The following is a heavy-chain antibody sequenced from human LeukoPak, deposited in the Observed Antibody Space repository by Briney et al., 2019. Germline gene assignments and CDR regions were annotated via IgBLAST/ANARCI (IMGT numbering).Heavy chain of an antibody. J-gene: IGHJ4*02. Sequence: GASVKVSCKASGYTFTGYYMHWVRQAPGQGLEWMGWINPNSGGTNYAQKFQGRVTMTRDTTISTAHMERSRLRSDDTAVYYCARVKYSSGPFDYWGQGTLVTVSS. CDR2: INPNSGGT. CDR3: ARVKYSSGPFDY. D-gene: IGHD6-19*01. CDR1: GYTFTGYY. V-gene: IGHV1-2*02.